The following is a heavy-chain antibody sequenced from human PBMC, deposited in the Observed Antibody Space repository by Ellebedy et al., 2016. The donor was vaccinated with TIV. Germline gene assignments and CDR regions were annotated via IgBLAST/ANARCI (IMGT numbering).Heavy chain of an antibody. Sequence: MPSETLSLTCTVSGGPISSRSYYWDWIRQPPGMGLEWIGSIHSSGSTFSNPSLDSRVTVSVDTSKNQFSLRLSSVTAADTAVYYCASRVNYYYNTAGALRGMDVWGQGTTVTVSS. D-gene: IGHD3-9*01. CDR2: IHSSGST. J-gene: IGHJ6*02. CDR1: GGPISSRSYY. CDR3: ASRVNYYYNTAGALRGMDV. V-gene: IGHV4-39*01.